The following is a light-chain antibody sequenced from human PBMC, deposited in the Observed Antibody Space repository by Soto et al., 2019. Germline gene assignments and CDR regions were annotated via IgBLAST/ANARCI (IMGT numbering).Light chain of an antibody. J-gene: IGLJ2*01. V-gene: IGLV2-14*01. CDR1: SSDVGGYNY. CDR3: SSYTSSTTLSVV. Sequence: QSALTQPASVSGSPGQSITISCTGTSSDVGGYNYVSWYQQHPGKAPKLMIYGVTNRPSGVSNRFSGSKSGNTDSLTISGLQAEDEADYYCSSYTSSTTLSVVFGGGTKLTVL. CDR2: GVT.